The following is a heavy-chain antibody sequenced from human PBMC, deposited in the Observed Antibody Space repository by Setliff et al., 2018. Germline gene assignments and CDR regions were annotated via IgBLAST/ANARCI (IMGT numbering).Heavy chain of an antibody. V-gene: IGHV5-51*01. D-gene: IGHD5-18*01. J-gene: IGHJ4*02. CDR3: ARHGNVDTFDY. Sequence: GESLKISCKDSGYIFTNYWIGWVRQMPGKGLEWMGIIYPGDSDTRYSPSFQGQVTISADKSISTAYLHWSSLKATDTAMYYCARHGNVDTFDYWGQGTLVTVSS. CDR2: IYPGDSDT. CDR1: GYIFTNYW.